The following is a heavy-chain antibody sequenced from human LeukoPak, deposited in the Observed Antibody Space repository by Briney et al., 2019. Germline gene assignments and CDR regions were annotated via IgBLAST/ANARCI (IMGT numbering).Heavy chain of an antibody. J-gene: IGHJ4*02. V-gene: IGHV4-39*07. D-gene: IGHD5-18*01. CDR3: ASGYSYDLFDY. CDR2: IYYSGST. CDR1: GGSIGRGSYY. Sequence: SETLSLTCSVSGGSIGRGSYYWGWIRQSPGKGLEWIGSIYYSGSTNYNPSLKSRVTISVDTSKNQFSLKLSSVTAADTAVYYCASGYSYDLFDYWGQGTLVTLSS.